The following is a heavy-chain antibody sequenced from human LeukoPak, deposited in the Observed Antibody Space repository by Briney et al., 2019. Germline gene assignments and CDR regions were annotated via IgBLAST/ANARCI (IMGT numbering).Heavy chain of an antibody. CDR2: ISSSGSTI. Sequence: GGSLRLSCGASGFTFSSFEMNWVRQAPGKGLEWVSYISSSGSTIYYADSVKGRFTISRDNAKNSLYLQMNGLRAEDTAVYYCARAHYYDSSGFDYWGQGTLVTVSS. CDR1: GFTFSSFE. D-gene: IGHD3-22*01. J-gene: IGHJ4*02. V-gene: IGHV3-48*03. CDR3: ARAHYYDSSGFDY.